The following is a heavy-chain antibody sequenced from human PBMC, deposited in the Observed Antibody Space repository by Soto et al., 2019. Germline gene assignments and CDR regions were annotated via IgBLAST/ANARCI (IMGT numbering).Heavy chain of an antibody. V-gene: IGHV1-69*06. CDR3: ARDHVTIFGVVIIFGY. CDR1: GGTFSSYA. D-gene: IGHD3-3*01. J-gene: IGHJ4*02. CDR2: IIPIFGTA. Sequence: PSVKVSCKASGGTFSSYAISWVRQAPGQGLEWMGGIIPIFGTANYAQKFQGRVTITADKSTSTAYMELSSLRSEDTAVYYCARDHVTIFGVVIIFGYWGQGTLVTVYS.